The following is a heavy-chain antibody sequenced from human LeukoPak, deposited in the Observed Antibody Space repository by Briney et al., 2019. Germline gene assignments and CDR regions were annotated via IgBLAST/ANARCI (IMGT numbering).Heavy chain of an antibody. V-gene: IGHV1-2*02. Sequence: ASVKVSCKASGYTFTGYYMHWVRQAPGQGLEWMGWINPNSGGTNYAQKFQGRVTITTDESTSTAYMELSSLRSEDTAVYYCARVARYSSGWFFDYWGQGTLVTVSS. CDR1: GYTFTGYY. J-gene: IGHJ4*02. CDR3: ARVARYSSGWFFDY. D-gene: IGHD6-19*01. CDR2: INPNSGGT.